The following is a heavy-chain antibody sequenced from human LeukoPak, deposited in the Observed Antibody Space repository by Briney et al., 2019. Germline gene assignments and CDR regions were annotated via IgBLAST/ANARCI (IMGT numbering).Heavy chain of an antibody. V-gene: IGHV3-23*01. CDR1: GFTFSSYA. J-gene: IGHJ5*02. D-gene: IGHD2-21*02. CDR2: ISGSGGST. Sequence: GGSLRLSCAASGFTFSSYAMSWVRQAPGKGLEWVSAISGSGGSTYYADSVKGRFTISRDNSKNTLYLQMNSLRADDTAVYYCACGGDHNWFAPWGQGTLVTVSS. CDR3: ACGGDHNWFAP.